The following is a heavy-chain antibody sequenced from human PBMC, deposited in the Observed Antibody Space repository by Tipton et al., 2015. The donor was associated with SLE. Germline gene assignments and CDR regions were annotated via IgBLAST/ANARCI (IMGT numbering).Heavy chain of an antibody. CDR1: GGSISSSSYY. Sequence: GLVKPSETLSLTCTVSGGSISSSSYYWGWIRQPPGKGLEWIGSVYYSGSTYYNPSLKSRVTISVDTSKNQFSLKLSSVTAADTAVYYCARQGGWFRPDAFDIWGQGTMVTVSS. V-gene: IGHV4-39*07. CDR2: VYYSGST. CDR3: ARQGGWFRPDAFDI. J-gene: IGHJ3*02. D-gene: IGHD3-10*01.